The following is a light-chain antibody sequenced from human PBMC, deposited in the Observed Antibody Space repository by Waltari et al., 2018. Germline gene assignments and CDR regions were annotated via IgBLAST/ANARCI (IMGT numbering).Light chain of an antibody. CDR1: SIDVGGSNS. J-gene: IGLJ2*01. CDR3: SSQSSDNVVL. V-gene: IGLV2-14*03. CDR2: DVS. Sequence: QSDLTQPASVSGSPGQSITISCTGTSIDVGGSNSVSWYQDHPGQAPKVIIYDVSDRPSGISERFSGSKSGNTASLTISGLQAEDEADYYCSSQSSDNVVLFGGGTKLTVL.